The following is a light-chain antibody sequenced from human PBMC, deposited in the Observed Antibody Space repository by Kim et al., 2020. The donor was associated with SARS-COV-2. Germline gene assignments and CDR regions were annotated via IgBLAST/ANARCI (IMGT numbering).Light chain of an antibody. CDR1: QSVLYSSNNKNY. CDR3: QQYYSTPLT. V-gene: IGKV4-1*01. Sequence: DIVMTQSPDSLAVSLGERATINCKSSQSVLYSSNNKNYLAWYQQKPGQPPKLLIYWASTRESGVPYRFSGSGSGTDFTLTISSLQAEDVAVYYCQQYYSTPLTFGGGTKLEI. CDR2: WAS. J-gene: IGKJ4*01.